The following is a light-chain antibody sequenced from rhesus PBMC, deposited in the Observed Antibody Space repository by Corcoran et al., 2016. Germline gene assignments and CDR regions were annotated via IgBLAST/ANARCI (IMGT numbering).Light chain of an antibody. CDR2: KAA. Sequence: DIQMTQSPSSLSASVGDTVTITCRASQSFSSSLAWYQQKPGKAPKLLIYKAANLQSGVPSRFSGSDSGTDVTLTISSLQPEDFATDYCQQHNSYPWTFGQGTKGEIK. J-gene: IGKJ1*01. CDR1: QSFSSS. V-gene: IGKV1-25*01. CDR3: QQHNSYPWT.